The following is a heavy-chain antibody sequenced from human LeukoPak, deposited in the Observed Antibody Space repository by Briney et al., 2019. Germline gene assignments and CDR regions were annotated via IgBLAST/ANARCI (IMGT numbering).Heavy chain of an antibody. CDR2: IIPIFGTA. CDR3: AREGVPAASYFDY. D-gene: IGHD2-2*01. V-gene: IGHV1-69*05. CDR1: GGTFSSYA. Sequence: SVKVSCKASGGTFSSYAISWVRQAPGQGLEWRGGIIPIFGTANYAQKFQGRVTITTDESTSTAYMELSSLRSEDTAVYYCAREGVPAASYFDYWGQGTLVTVSS. J-gene: IGHJ4*02.